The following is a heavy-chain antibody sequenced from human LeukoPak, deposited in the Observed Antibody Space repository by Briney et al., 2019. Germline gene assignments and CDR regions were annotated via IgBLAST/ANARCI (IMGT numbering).Heavy chain of an antibody. Sequence: AGGSLTLSFAASGFTFSSYSMNWVRQAPGKGLEWVSSISSSSSYIYYADSVKGRFTISRDNAKNSLYLQMNSLRAEDTAVYYCARMYCRSTSCPNDYWGQGTLVTVSS. CDR2: ISSSSSYI. CDR1: GFTFSSYS. D-gene: IGHD2-2*01. CDR3: ARMYCRSTSCPNDY. J-gene: IGHJ4*02. V-gene: IGHV3-21*01.